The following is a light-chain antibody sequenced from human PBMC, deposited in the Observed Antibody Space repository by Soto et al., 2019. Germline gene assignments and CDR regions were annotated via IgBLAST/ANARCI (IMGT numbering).Light chain of an antibody. CDR1: QTINSY. J-gene: IGKJ1*01. V-gene: IGKV1-39*01. CDR2: DAS. Sequence: DIQMTQSPSSLSVSVGDTVTITCRASQTINSYLHWYQQKPGKAPKLLIYDASSLQSGVPSRFSGSGSGTDFTLTISSLQPEDFATYYCQQSYSSSWTFGQGTKVEIK. CDR3: QQSYSSSWT.